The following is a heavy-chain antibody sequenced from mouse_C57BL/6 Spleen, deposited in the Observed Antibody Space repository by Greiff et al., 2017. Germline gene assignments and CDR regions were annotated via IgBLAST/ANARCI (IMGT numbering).Heavy chain of an antibody. V-gene: IGHV1-22*01. J-gene: IGHJ4*01. CDR2: INPNNGGT. CDR1: GYTFTDYN. D-gene: IGHD2-5*01. CDR3: AREAYYSNDVAMGY. Sequence: VQLKESGPELVKPGASVKMSCKASGYTFTDYNMHWVKQSHGKSLEWIGYINPNNGGTSYNQKFKGKATLTVNKSSSTAYMELRSLTSEDSAVYYCAREAYYSNDVAMGYWGQGTSDTVSS.